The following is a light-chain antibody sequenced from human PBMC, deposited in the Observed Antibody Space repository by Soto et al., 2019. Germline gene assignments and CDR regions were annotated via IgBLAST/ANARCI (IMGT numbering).Light chain of an antibody. J-gene: IGKJ5*01. CDR3: QQYDTLIT. V-gene: IGKV1-33*01. Sequence: DIQMTQSPSSLSASVGDRVTITCQASQDISNFLNWYQQKPGKGPKVLIYDASKFETGVPSRFSGSGSGTVFTFTISSLQPEDIATYYCQQYDTLITFGQGTRLEIK. CDR2: DAS. CDR1: QDISNF.